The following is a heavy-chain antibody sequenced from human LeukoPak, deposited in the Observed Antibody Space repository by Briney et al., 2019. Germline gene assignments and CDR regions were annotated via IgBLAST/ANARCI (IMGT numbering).Heavy chain of an antibody. CDR3: AKDLGLRGSPGPFEI. V-gene: IGHV3-33*06. CDR1: GFIFSSYP. Sequence: GGSLRLSCAASGFIFSSYPIHWVRQAPGKGLEWVAVIWYDGSSQYYGESVKGRFTIPRDNFKNTLYLQMNSLRADDTAVYYCAKDLGLRGSPGPFEIWGQGTMVTVSS. CDR2: IWYDGSSQ. J-gene: IGHJ3*02. D-gene: IGHD1-26*01.